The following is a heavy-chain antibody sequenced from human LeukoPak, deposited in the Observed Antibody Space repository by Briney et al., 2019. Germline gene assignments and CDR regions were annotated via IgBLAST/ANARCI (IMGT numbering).Heavy chain of an antibody. Sequence: GASVKVSCKASGYTFTSYGISWVRQAPGQGLEWMGIINPSGGSTSYAQKFQGRVTMTRDTSTSTVYMELSSLRSEDTAVYYCARDRLSSSWYYYYYGMDVWGQGTTVTVSS. CDR2: INPSGGST. J-gene: IGHJ6*02. V-gene: IGHV1-46*01. D-gene: IGHD6-13*01. CDR1: GYTFTSYG. CDR3: ARDRLSSSWYYYYYGMDV.